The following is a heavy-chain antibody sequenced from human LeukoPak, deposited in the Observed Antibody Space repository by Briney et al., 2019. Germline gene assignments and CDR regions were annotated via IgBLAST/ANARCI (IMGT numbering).Heavy chain of an antibody. Sequence: PGGSLRLLCATCGFIFSSYAMRWVRQSRGEGLDWVSVISGTVTNTYYADSVKGRFTLYRDNSNNTLYLQMNSLRAEDPAVYYCAREDRVVITYDYWGQGTLVTVSS. CDR1: GFIFSSYA. CDR3: AREDRVVITYDY. V-gene: IGHV3-23*01. D-gene: IGHD3-22*01. J-gene: IGHJ4*02. CDR2: ISGTVTNT.